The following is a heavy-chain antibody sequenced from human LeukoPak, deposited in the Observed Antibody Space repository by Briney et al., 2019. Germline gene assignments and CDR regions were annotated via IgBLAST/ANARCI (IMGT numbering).Heavy chain of an antibody. CDR3: AKGYYYGSGTYADPFDY. Sequence: SESLSLTCAVSGGSISSGGYSWNWIRQPPGEGLEWIGSIHFSGSTYYNPSLKSRVTISVDRSKNQFSLKLSSVTAADTAVYYCAKGYYYGSGTYADPFDYWGQGTLVTVSS. CDR1: GGSISSGGYS. D-gene: IGHD3-10*01. V-gene: IGHV4-30-2*01. CDR2: IHFSGST. J-gene: IGHJ4*02.